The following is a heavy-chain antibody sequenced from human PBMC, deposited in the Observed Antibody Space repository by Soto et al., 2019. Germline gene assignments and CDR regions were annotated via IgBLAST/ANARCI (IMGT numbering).Heavy chain of an antibody. V-gene: IGHV3-23*01. CDR1: GFDFIPYA. J-gene: IGHJ4*02. Sequence: EVQLLESGGGFVHPGGSLRLSCAASGFDFIPYAMSWVRQAPGKGLEWVSAITGRGDTTDYADSVKGRFTISRDNSKNTLYLQMNSLRAEDTAVYSCAKDLGAAGAFDYWGQGTLVTVS. CDR2: ITGRGDTT. D-gene: IGHD6-13*01. CDR3: AKDLGAAGAFDY.